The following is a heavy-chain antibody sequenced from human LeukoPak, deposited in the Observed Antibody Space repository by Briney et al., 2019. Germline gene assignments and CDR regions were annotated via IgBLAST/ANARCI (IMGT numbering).Heavy chain of an antibody. CDR2: IFHAGST. D-gene: IGHD3-10*01. CDR3: AVLGGYYSGSGIFY. J-gene: IGHJ4*02. CDR1: NGSITNNNW. V-gene: IGHV4-4*02. Sequence: SETLSLTCAVSNGSITNNNWWNWVRQPPGKGLEWIGAIFHAGSTNYNPSLKSRVTISMDKSKNQFSLSLTSVTAADTAVYYCAVLGGYYSGSGIFYWGQGALVTVS.